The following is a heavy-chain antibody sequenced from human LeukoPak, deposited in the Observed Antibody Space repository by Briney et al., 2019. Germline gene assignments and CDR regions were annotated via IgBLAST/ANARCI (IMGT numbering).Heavy chain of an antibody. CDR3: ARGPALYDILTGYWFDP. D-gene: IGHD3-9*01. CDR1: GYTFTGYY. V-gene: IGHV1-2*02. CDR2: INPNSGGT. J-gene: IGHJ5*02. Sequence: ASVKVSCKASGYTFTGYYMHWVRQAPGRGLEWMGWINPNSGGTNYAQKFQGRVTMTRDTSISTAYMELSRLRSDDTAVYYCARGPALYDILTGYWFDPWGQGTLVTVSS.